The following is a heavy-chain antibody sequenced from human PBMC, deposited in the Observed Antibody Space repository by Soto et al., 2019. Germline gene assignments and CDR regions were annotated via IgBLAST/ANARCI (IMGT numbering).Heavy chain of an antibody. CDR2: ISDGGDLT. D-gene: IGHD6-6*01. V-gene: IGHV3-23*01. CDR1: GFAFSSHP. CDR3: ARRAFGSSRSFDI. Sequence: VQLLESGGDLVHPGGSLRLSCTGSGFAFSSHPMSWVRQAPERGLEWVSGISDGGDLTYNADSVRGRFTISRDNSKNTLFLQMNSLRVEDTAVYYCARRAFGSSRSFDIWGQGTMDTVSS. J-gene: IGHJ3*02.